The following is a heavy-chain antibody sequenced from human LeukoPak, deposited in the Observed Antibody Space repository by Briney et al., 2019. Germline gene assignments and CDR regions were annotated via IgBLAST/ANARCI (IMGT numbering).Heavy chain of an antibody. V-gene: IGHV4-59*01. CDR2: IFYSGSS. J-gene: IGHJ6*03. D-gene: IGHD2-2*01. CDR1: GASISSYY. Sequence: SETLSLTCTVSGASISSYYWSWIRQPPGKGLEWIGYIFYSGSSNYNPPLKSRVTISVDTSKNQFSLKLSSVTAADTAVYYCARGTGYCSSTSCYASDYYYYMDVWGKGATVSVSS. CDR3: ARGTGYCSSTSCYASDYYYYMDV.